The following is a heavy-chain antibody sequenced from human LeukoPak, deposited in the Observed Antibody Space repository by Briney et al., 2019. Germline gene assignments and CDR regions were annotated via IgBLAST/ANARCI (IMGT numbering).Heavy chain of an antibody. CDR2: IFPDDSNP. V-gene: IGHV5-51*01. CDR3: ARTNYYGSGSYSLLADY. Sequence: GESLKISCEGSGYDFSNYWIAWVRQMPGKGLEWVGMIFPDDSNPRYSPSFEGQVTISADKSISTAYLQWSSLKASDTAMYYCARTNYYGSGSYSLLADYWGQGTLVTVSS. J-gene: IGHJ4*02. CDR1: GYDFSNYW. D-gene: IGHD3-10*01.